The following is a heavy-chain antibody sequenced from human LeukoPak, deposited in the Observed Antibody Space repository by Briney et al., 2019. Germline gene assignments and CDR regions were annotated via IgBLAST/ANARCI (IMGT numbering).Heavy chain of an antibody. CDR3: ARGGYSYNYSPRGMDV. J-gene: IGHJ6*02. D-gene: IGHD5-18*01. CDR2: MNPNSGNT. V-gene: IGHV1-8*01. Sequence: ASVKVSCKASGYTFTSYDINWVRQATGQGLEWMGWMNPNSGNTGYAQKFQGRVTMTRNTSISTAYMELSGLRSEDTAEYYCARGGYSYNYSPRGMDVWGQGTTVTVSS. CDR1: GYTFTSYD.